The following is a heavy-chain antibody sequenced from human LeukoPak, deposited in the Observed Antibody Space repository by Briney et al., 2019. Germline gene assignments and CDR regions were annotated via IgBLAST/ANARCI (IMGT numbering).Heavy chain of an antibody. J-gene: IGHJ4*02. D-gene: IGHD1-26*01. CDR2: MGYGGRT. CDR1: GASFSNDYH. Sequence: SETLSLTCTVSGASFSNDYHWGWIRQSPGRGLEWIGTMGYGGRTYFSPSLKSRVSLSIDMSRTYFSLILKSVSAADTAVYYCARTKGRAVGQTAFQYWGQGTLVTVSA. V-gene: IGHV4-39*07. CDR3: ARTKGRAVGQTAFQY.